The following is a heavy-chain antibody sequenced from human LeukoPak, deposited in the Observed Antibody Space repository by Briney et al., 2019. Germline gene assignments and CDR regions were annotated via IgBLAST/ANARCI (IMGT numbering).Heavy chain of an antibody. D-gene: IGHD3-22*01. CDR2: FDPEDGET. Sequence: GASVKVSCKVSGYTLTKLSMHWVRQAPGKGLEWMGGFDPEDGETICAQKFQGRVTMTEDTSTDTAYMELSSLRSEDTAVYYCATDYYDSSGYGNFDYWGQGTLVTVSS. J-gene: IGHJ4*02. CDR3: ATDYYDSSGYGNFDY. CDR1: GYTLTKLS. V-gene: IGHV1-24*01.